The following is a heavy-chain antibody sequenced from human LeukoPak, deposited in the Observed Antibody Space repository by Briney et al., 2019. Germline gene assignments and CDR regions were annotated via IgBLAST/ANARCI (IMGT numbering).Heavy chain of an antibody. CDR1: GDSVSSNSAA. CDR2: TYYRSKWYY. D-gene: IGHD3-10*01. V-gene: IGHV6-1*01. Sequence: QPLSLTCALSGDSVSSNSAAWNWIRQSPSGGLEWLGRTYYRSKWYYDYAVSVTSRITINPDTSKNQFSLHLNSVTPEDTAVYYCAREGSSSFDYWGQGTLVTVS. CDR3: AREGSSSFDY. J-gene: IGHJ4*02.